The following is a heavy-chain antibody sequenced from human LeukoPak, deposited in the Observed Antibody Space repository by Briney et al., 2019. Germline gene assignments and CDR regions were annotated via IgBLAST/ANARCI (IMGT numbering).Heavy chain of an antibody. J-gene: IGHJ6*02. CDR2: INPSGGST. CDR3: ASLPEQQLDFYGMDV. V-gene: IGHV1-46*01. CDR1: GYTFTSYY. D-gene: IGHD6-13*01. Sequence: VASVKVSCKASGYTFTSYYMHWVRQAPGQGLEWMGIINPSGGSTSYAQKFQGRVTMTRDTSTSTVYMELSSLRSEDTAVYYCASLPEQQLDFYGMDVWGQGTTVTVSS.